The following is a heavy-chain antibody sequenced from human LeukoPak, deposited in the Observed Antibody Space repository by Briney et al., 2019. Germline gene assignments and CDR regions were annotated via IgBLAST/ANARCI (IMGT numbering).Heavy chain of an antibody. CDR3: ARDFRDCSSTSCYAGSDY. Sequence: GASVKVSCKASGYTFTSYYMHWVRQAPGQGLEWMGIINPSGGSTSCAQKFQGRVTMTRDTSTSTVYMELSSLRSEDTAVYYCARDFRDCSSTSCYAGSDYWGQGTLVTVSS. J-gene: IGHJ4*02. V-gene: IGHV1-46*01. CDR2: INPSGGST. CDR1: GYTFTSYY. D-gene: IGHD2-2*01.